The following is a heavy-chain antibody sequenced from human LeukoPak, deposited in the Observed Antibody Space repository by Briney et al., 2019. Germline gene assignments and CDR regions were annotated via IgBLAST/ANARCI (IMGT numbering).Heavy chain of an antibody. J-gene: IGHJ4*02. D-gene: IGHD1-1*01. CDR3: ARDRHWTGDWVFDY. Sequence: SETLSLTCTVSGGSISSYYWSWIRQPPGKGLEWIGYISYSGSTDYNPSLKSRVTISGDTSKNQFSLKLRSVTAADTAVYYCARDRHWTGDWVFDYWGQGTLVTVSS. V-gene: IGHV4-59*01. CDR2: ISYSGST. CDR1: GGSISSYY.